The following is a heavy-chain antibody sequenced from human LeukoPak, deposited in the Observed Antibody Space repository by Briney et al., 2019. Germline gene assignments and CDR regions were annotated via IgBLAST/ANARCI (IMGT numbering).Heavy chain of an antibody. D-gene: IGHD5-24*01. V-gene: IGHV1-8*01. Sequence: ASVKVSCKASGYTFTNYEINWVRQAPGQGLEWMGWMNPNSGNTGYAQKFQGRFTLTRETFISTAYMELSSLRSDDTAVYYCVRAMAPLDTFNYQYAMDVWGQGTMVTVSS. CDR2: MNPNSGNT. CDR3: VRAMAPLDTFNYQYAMDV. CDR1: GYTFTNYE. J-gene: IGHJ6*02.